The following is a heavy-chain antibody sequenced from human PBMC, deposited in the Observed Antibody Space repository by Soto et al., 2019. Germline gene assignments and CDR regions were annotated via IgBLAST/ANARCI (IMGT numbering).Heavy chain of an antibody. CDR2: IYYSGST. Sequence: SETLSLTCTVSGGSISSSSYYWGWIRQPPGKGLEWIGSIYYSGSTYYNPSLKSRVTISVDTSKNQFSLKLSSVTAADTAVYYCARHERVVPAANDAFDIWGQGTMVTVSS. D-gene: IGHD2-2*01. CDR3: ARHERVVPAANDAFDI. J-gene: IGHJ3*02. CDR1: GGSISSSSYY. V-gene: IGHV4-39*01.